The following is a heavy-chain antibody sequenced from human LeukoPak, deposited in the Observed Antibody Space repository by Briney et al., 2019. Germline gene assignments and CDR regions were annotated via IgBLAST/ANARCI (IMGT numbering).Heavy chain of an antibody. CDR3: ARGEMATIEDAFDI. J-gene: IGHJ3*02. V-gene: IGHV4-59*01. Sequence: PSETLSLTCTVFGGSISSYYWSWIRQPPGKGLEWIGYIYYSGSTNYNPSLKSRVIISVDTSKNQFSLKLSSVTAADTAVYYCARGEMATIEDAFDIWGQGTMVTVSS. CDR2: IYYSGST. CDR1: GGSISSYY. D-gene: IGHD5-24*01.